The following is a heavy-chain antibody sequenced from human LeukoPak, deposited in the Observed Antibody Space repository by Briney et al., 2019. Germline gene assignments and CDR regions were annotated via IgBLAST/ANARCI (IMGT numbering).Heavy chain of an antibody. J-gene: IGHJ4*02. Sequence: GGSLRLSCAASGFTFSSYAMGWVRQAPGKGLEWVSGFSGGGGSPDYADSVKGRFTISRDNSKNTLCLQMNSLRAEDTAIYYCAKGKVVPATIYDYWGQGTLVTVSS. CDR3: AKGKVVPATIYDY. V-gene: IGHV3-23*01. CDR2: FSGGGGSP. D-gene: IGHD2-2*02. CDR1: GFTFSSYA.